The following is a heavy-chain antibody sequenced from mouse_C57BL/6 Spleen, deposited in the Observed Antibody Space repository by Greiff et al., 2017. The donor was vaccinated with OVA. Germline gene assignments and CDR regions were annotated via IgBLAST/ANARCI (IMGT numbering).Heavy chain of an antibody. CDR3: ARGVTTSFDY. Sequence: VQLQQSVAELVRPGASVKLSCTASGFNIQNTYMHWVKQRPEQGLEWIGRIDPANGNTKYAPKFQGKATITADTSSNTAYLQLSSLTSEDTAIYYCARGVTTSFDYWGQGTTLTVSS. CDR1: GFNIQNTY. V-gene: IGHV14-3*01. D-gene: IGHD2-2*01. J-gene: IGHJ2*01. CDR2: IDPANGNT.